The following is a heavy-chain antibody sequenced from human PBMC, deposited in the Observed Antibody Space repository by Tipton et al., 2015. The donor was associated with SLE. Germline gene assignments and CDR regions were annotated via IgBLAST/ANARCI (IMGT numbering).Heavy chain of an antibody. D-gene: IGHD6-19*01. CDR3: ARRSRSSGWSY. V-gene: IGHV3-7*01. Sequence: SLRLSCATSGFTFSSSWMSLVRQAPGKVLEWVANIKQDGSDKNYVDSVKGRFTISRDNAKNSVYLQMNSLRGEDTAVYYCARRSRSSGWSYWGQGTLVTVSS. CDR2: IKQDGSDK. CDR1: GFTFSSSW. J-gene: IGHJ4*02.